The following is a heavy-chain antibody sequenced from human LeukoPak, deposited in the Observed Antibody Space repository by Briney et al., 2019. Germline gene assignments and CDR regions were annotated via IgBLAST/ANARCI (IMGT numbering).Heavy chain of an antibody. V-gene: IGHV4-34*01. J-gene: IGHJ4*02. D-gene: IGHD5-12*01. CDR2: INHSGST. CDR3: ARYGRDGYRTIDY. Sequence: PSETLSLTCAVYGGSFSGYYWSWIRQPPGKGLEWIGEINHSGSTYYNPSLKSRVTISVDRSKNQFSLKLSSVTAADTAVYYCARYGRDGYRTIDYWGQGTLVTVSS. CDR1: GGSFSGYY.